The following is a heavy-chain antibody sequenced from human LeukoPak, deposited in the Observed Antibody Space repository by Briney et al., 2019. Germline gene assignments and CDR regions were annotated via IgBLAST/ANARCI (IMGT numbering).Heavy chain of an antibody. Sequence: PGGSLRLSCAISGMTVSTTHMTWVRQAPGKGLEWVSVIYNSGNTYYADSVKGRFTISRDNSKNTVYLQMNSLRADDTAVYYCVRAGASGRSGRLVPGAFDVWGQGTMVTVSS. J-gene: IGHJ3*01. D-gene: IGHD3-10*01. CDR3: VRAGASGRSGRLVPGAFDV. CDR2: IYNSGNT. CDR1: GMTVSTTH. V-gene: IGHV3-53*01.